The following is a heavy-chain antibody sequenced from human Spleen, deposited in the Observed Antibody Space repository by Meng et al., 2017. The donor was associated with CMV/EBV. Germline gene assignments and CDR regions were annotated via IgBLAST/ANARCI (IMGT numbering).Heavy chain of an antibody. CDR2: IKPNSGGT. V-gene: IGHV1-2*02. CDR1: YTFSDYY. D-gene: IGHD3-10*01. CDR3: ARDLRYYFGSGSYWGDF. J-gene: IGHJ4*02. Sequence: YTFSDYYLHWVRQAPRHGLEWMGWIKPNSGGTNYAQKFQGRVTMTTDTSINTAYMELSRLRLDDTAVYYCARDLRYYFGSGSYWGDFWGQGTLVTVSS.